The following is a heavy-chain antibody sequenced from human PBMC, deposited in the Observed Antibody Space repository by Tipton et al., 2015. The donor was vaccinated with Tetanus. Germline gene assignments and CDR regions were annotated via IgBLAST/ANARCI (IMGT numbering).Heavy chain of an antibody. V-gene: IGHV4-59*01. Sequence: TLSLTCTVSGGSISSYNWSWIRQPPGKGLEWIGYIYYSGSTNYNPSLKSRVTISVDTSKNQFSLKLSSVTAADTAVYYCAGGGITAAGILDYWGQGTLVTVSS. CDR3: AGGGITAAGILDY. CDR2: IYYSGST. D-gene: IGHD6-13*01. CDR1: GGSISSYN. J-gene: IGHJ4*02.